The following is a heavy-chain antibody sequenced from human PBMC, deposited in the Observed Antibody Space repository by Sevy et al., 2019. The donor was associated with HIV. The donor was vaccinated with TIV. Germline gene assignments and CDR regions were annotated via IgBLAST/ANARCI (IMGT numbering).Heavy chain of an antibody. CDR1: GFTFSIYT. V-gene: IGHV3-21*01. CDR3: ARSLGNYYGSGTYQEDWFDP. CDR2: ISSSSSYI. Sequence: GGSLRLSCAASGFTFSIYTMNWVRQAPGKGLEWVSCISSSSSYIYYTDSVKGRFSISRDNAKNALFLQMNSLRAEDTAVYYCARSLGNYYGSGTYQEDWFDPWGQGTLVTVSS. J-gene: IGHJ5*02. D-gene: IGHD3-10*01.